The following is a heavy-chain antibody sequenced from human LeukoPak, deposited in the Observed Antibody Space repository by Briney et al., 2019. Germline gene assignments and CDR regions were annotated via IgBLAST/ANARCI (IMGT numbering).Heavy chain of an antibody. J-gene: IGHJ4*02. V-gene: IGHV3-21*01. D-gene: IGHD6-19*01. CDR1: GVTFSSYS. Sequence: GGSLRLSCAASGVTFSSYSMNWVRQAPGKGLEWVSSISSSSSYIYYADSVKGRFTISRDNAKNSLYLQMNSLRAEDTAVYYCARDLGSGWYGGDFDYWGQGTLVTVSS. CDR2: ISSSSSYI. CDR3: ARDLGSGWYGGDFDY.